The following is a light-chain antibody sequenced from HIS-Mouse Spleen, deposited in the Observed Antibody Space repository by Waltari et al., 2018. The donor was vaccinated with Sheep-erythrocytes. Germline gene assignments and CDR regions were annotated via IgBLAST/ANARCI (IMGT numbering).Light chain of an antibody. V-gene: IGKV3-11*01. CDR1: QSVSSY. J-gene: IGKJ4*01. CDR2: DAS. CDR3: QQRSNWYT. Sequence: EIVFTQSPATLSLSPGERATLPCRASQSVSSYLAWYQQKPGQAPRLLTYDASNRATGIPARFSVSGSGTDFTLTISSLEPEDFSVYYCQQRSNWYTFGGGTKVEIK.